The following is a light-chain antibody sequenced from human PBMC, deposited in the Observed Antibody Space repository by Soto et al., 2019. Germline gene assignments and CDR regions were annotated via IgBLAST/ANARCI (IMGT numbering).Light chain of an antibody. Sequence: IQLTQSPSFLSASVGDRVTITCRASQDISNYLAWYQQKSGKAPKLLIHGASTLQSGVPSRFRGSGSGTEFTLTISSLQPEDLATYYCQRVNSYPITFGQGTRLEIK. V-gene: IGKV1-9*01. CDR3: QRVNSYPIT. J-gene: IGKJ5*01. CDR1: QDISNY. CDR2: GAS.